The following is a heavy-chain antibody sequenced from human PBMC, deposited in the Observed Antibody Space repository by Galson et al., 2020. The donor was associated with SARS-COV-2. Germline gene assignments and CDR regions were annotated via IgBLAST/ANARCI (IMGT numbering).Heavy chain of an antibody. CDR3: AGVSDYWYFDL. J-gene: IGHJ2*01. CDR1: GGSIRTYSISTYS. Sequence: SETLSLTCTVSGGSIRTYSISTYSWGWIRQPPGKGLEWIGNIYHSGNTNYNPSLKGRVTMSVDTSKNQFSLKLSSVTAADTAIYYCAGVSDYWYFDLWGRGTLVTVSS. V-gene: IGHV4-61*05. CDR2: IYHSGNT.